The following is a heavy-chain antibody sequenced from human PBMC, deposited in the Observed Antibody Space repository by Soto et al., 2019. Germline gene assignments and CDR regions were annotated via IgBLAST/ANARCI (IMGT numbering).Heavy chain of an antibody. CDR3: AAPGGNYFGLDV. CDR1: DNTFTYCG. D-gene: IGHD2-8*02. CDR2: ISDYNANT. J-gene: IGHJ6*02. Sequence: ASVKVSCKSSDNTFTYCGISWVRQAPGQGLEWLGWISDYNANTKDAQKFQDRVTMTADTSTRTAYLEVRSLTSDDSGIYFCAAPGGNYFGLDVWGQGTTVTVSS. V-gene: IGHV1-18*01.